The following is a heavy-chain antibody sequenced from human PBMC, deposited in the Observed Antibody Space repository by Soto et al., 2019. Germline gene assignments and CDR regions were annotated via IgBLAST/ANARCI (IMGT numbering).Heavy chain of an antibody. CDR1: GFTFSTYA. CDR2: ITNDGGDT. J-gene: IGHJ4*02. D-gene: IGHD3-10*01. Sequence: EVQLLESGGGLAQPGGSLRLSCAASGFTFSTYAMAWVRQAPGEGLEWVAGITNDGGDTLHADSAKGRFTIFRDNSKNTLDLQKISMRAEDKAVYYCAKASGVGDQGSRVFYFWGQGTRVTVSS. V-gene: IGHV3-23*01. CDR3: AKASGVGDQGSRVFYF.